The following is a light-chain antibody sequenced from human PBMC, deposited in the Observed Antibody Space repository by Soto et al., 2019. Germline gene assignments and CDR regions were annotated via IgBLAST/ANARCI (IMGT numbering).Light chain of an antibody. Sequence: DIQMTQSTSSLSASVGDRVTITCRASQSISSYLNWYQQKPGKAPKLLIYAASSLHSGVPSRFSGSGSGTDFTLIISSLQPEDFATYYCQQSYSTLGTFGQGTKLEIK. CDR2: AAS. V-gene: IGKV1-39*01. CDR3: QQSYSTLGT. CDR1: QSISSY. J-gene: IGKJ2*01.